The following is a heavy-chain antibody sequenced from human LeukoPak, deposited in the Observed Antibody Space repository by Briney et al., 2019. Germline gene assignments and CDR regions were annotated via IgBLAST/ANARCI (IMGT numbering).Heavy chain of an antibody. CDR2: IHYSGST. J-gene: IGHJ4*02. CDR1: GGSISNYY. CDR3: AREGSRDFWSGPVYYFDY. Sequence: SQTLSLTCTVSGGSISNYYWSWIRQPPGKGLEWIGYIHYSGSTYYNPSLTSRVTISIDTSKNQLSLRLSSVTAADTAVYYCAREGSRDFWSGPVYYFDYWGQGTLVTVSS. D-gene: IGHD3-3*01. V-gene: IGHV4-59*01.